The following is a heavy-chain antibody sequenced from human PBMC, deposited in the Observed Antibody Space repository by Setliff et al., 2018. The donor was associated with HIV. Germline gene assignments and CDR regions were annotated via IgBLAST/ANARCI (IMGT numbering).Heavy chain of an antibody. J-gene: IGHJ5*02. CDR1: GGSISSHY. CDR3: ARRHYDFWSGYYNWFDP. CDR2: IYTSGST. D-gene: IGHD3-3*01. Sequence: SETLSLTCTVSGGSISSHYWSWIRQPPGKGLEWIGHIYTSGSTNYNPSLKSRVTISVDTSKNQFSLKLSYVTAADTAVYYCARRHYDFWSGYYNWFDPWGQGTLVTVSS. V-gene: IGHV4-4*08.